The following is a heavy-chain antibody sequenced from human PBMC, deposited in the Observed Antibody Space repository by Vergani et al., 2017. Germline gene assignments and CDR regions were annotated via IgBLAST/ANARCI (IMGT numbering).Heavy chain of an antibody. CDR2: INPSGGST. V-gene: IGHV1-46*03. Sequence: QVQLVQSGAEVKKPGSSVKVSCKASGGTFSSYTISWVRQAPGQGLEWMGIINPSGGSTSYAQKFQGRVTMTRDTSTSTVYMELSSLRSEDTAVYYCARDKGPLNYYDSSGPFDYWGQGTLVTVSS. CDR1: GGTFSSYT. J-gene: IGHJ4*02. D-gene: IGHD3-22*01. CDR3: ARDKGPLNYYDSSGPFDY.